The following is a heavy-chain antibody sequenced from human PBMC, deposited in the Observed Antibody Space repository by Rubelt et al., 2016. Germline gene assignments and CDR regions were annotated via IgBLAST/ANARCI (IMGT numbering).Heavy chain of an antibody. D-gene: IGHD1-26*01. Sequence: GRGLVQPGGSLRLSCAVSGFTFSSYAMSWVRQAPGKGLEWVANMNQDGSTTYYGDSLKGRFTISRDNAKNSLYLQMSSLRAEDTAVYYCARDIREVGATLYFDYWGQGTLVTVSS. J-gene: IGHJ4*02. V-gene: IGHV3-7*03. CDR1: GFTFSSYA. CDR2: MNQDGSTT. CDR3: ARDIREVGATLYFDY.